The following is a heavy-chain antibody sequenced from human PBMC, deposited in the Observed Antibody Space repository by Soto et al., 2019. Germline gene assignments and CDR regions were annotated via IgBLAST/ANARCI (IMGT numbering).Heavy chain of an antibody. J-gene: IGHJ5*02. V-gene: IGHV3-7*01. CDR2: IKQDGSEK. Sequence: GGSLRLSCAASGFTFSSYWMSWVRQAPGKGLEWVANIKQDGSEKYYVDSVKGRFTISRDNAKNSLYLQMNSLSAGDTAVYYCARGHSRITMIVVVTSYNWFDPWGQGTLVTVSS. CDR3: ARGHSRITMIVVVTSYNWFDP. D-gene: IGHD3-22*01. CDR1: GFTFSSYW.